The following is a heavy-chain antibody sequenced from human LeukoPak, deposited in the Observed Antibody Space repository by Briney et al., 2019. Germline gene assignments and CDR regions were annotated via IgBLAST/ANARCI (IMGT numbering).Heavy chain of an antibody. CDR1: GYTFTAYD. Sequence: ASVKVSCKASGYTFTAYDLHWVRQAPGQGPEWMGWINPNSGGTDYAQKFQGRVTMTRDTSISTAYMELSSLTSDDTAVYYCARDGIYSRNFDAFDIWGQGTMVTVSS. CDR2: INPNSGGT. V-gene: IGHV1-2*02. CDR3: ARDGIYSRNFDAFDI. J-gene: IGHJ3*02. D-gene: IGHD6-13*01.